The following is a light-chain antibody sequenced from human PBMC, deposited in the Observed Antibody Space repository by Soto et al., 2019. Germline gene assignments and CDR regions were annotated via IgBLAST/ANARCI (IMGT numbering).Light chain of an antibody. CDR2: DAS. J-gene: IGKJ1*01. Sequence: DIQVTQSPPTLSASVGDRVTITCRASQTISTWMAWYQQKPGKAPKLLVYDASNLQSGVASRFSGSGSGTEFTLIISGLQPDDSATYYCQQYTNTNNPWMFGQGTKVEI. CDR3: QQYTNTNNPWM. CDR1: QTISTW. V-gene: IGKV1-5*01.